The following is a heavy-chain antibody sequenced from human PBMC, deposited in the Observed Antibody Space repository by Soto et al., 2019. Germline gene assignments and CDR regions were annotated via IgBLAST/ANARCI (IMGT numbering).Heavy chain of an antibody. V-gene: IGHV3-30*18. CDR1: GFTFSSYG. CDR3: AKDADAYYFDY. Sequence: QVQLVESGGGVVQPGRSLRLSCAASGFTFSSYGMHWVRQAPGKGLEWVAVISYDGSNKYYADSVKGRFTISRDNSKNTLYLQMNSLRAEDRAVYYCAKDADAYYFDYWGQGTLVTVSS. CDR2: ISYDGSNK. J-gene: IGHJ4*02.